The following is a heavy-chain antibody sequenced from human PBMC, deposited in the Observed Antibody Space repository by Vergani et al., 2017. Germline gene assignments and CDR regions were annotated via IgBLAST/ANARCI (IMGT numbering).Heavy chain of an antibody. CDR2: LSANGVNT. Sequence: EVQLLESGGGLVQPGGSLRLSCAASGFTFSSYAMNWVRQAPGKGLEWVSGLSANGVNTYYADSVKGRFTISRDNSKNTLYLHMNSLRAEDTAIYYCARDSGISGTSISCLIDYWGQGTLVTVAS. V-gene: IGHV3-23*01. D-gene: IGHD2-2*01. CDR1: GFTFSSYA. J-gene: IGHJ4*02. CDR3: ARDSGISGTSISCLIDY.